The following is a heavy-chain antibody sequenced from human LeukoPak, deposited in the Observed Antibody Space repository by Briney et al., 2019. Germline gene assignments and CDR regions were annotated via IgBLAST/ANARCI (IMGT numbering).Heavy chain of an antibody. D-gene: IGHD3-3*01. CDR2: INPSGGST. CDR1: GYTFTSYY. V-gene: IGHV1-46*01. CDR3: ARGGTLITIFGVVINRPTTFDY. Sequence: ASVKVSSKASGYTFTSYYMHWVRQAPGQGLEWMGIINPSGGSTSYAQKFQGRVTMTRDTSTSTVYMELSSLRSEDTAVYYCARGGTLITIFGVVINRPTTFDYWGQGTLVTVSS. J-gene: IGHJ4*02.